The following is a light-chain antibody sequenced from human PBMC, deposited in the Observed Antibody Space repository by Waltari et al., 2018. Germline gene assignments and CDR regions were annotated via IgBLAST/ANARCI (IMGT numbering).Light chain of an antibody. V-gene: IGKV1-12*01. Sequence: DIQMTQSPSPLTASVGDKVTTTCRASQDINNWLAWYQQKPGNAPRLLIYGASSLQSGVPSRFTGSGSGTDFTLTIASLQPEDFATYYCQQGHSTPWTVGQGTKVEIK. J-gene: IGKJ1*01. CDR3: QQGHSTPWT. CDR1: QDINNW. CDR2: GAS.